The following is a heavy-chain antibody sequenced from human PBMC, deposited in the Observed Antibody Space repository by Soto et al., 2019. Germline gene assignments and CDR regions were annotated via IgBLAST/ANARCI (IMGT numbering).Heavy chain of an antibody. CDR2: IYYSGST. D-gene: IGHD2-15*01. CDR3: ARESNHCSGGSCYYYYMDV. J-gene: IGHJ6*03. Sequence: PSETLSLTCTVSGGSISSGGYYWSWIRQHPGKGLEWIGYIYYSGSTYYNPSLKSRVTISVDTSKNQFSLKLSSVTAADTAVYYCARESNHCSGGSCYYYYMDVWGKGTTVTVSS. CDR1: GGSISSGGYY. V-gene: IGHV4-31*03.